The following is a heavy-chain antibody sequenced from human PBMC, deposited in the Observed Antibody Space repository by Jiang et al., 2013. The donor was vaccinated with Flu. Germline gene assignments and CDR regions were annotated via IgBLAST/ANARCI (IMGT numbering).Heavy chain of an antibody. CDR3: AREDPPNPPSLGFYFYYGMDV. CDR2: VWYDGSNK. CDR1: GFTFSSYV. V-gene: IGHV3-33*01. Sequence: VQLVESGGGVVQPGRSLRLSCAASGFTFSSYVMHWVRQAPGKGLEWVAVVWYDGSNKYYADSVKGRFTISRDNSKNTLYLQMTSLRVEDTAMYYCAREDPPNPPSLGFYFYYGMDVVGQGTTVTVSS. J-gene: IGHJ6*02. D-gene: IGHD3-16*02.